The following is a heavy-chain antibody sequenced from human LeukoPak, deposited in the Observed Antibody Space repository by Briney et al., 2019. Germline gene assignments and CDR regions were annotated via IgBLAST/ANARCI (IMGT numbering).Heavy chain of an antibody. D-gene: IGHD3-10*01. CDR1: GGSISSYY. Sequence: SETLSLTCTISGGSISSYYWSWIRQPPGKGLEWIGYIYYSGRTNYNPSLKSRLTISLDTSKNQFSLKLRSVTAADTAVYYCAGDYTLGSYRFDYWGQGTLVTVSS. J-gene: IGHJ4*02. CDR3: AGDYTLGSYRFDY. V-gene: IGHV4-59*12. CDR2: IYYSGRT.